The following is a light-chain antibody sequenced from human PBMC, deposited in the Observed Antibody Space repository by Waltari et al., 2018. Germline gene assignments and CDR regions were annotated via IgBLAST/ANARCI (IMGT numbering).Light chain of an antibody. CDR1: QSLGHSDGNTY. V-gene: IGKV2-24*01. Sequence: DIVLTQTPLSSPVTLGQPASISCTSSQSLGHSDGNTYFRWFHQRPGQPPRLLIDKVSNRFSGVPDRFSGSGAGTDFTLKISRVEAEDVWVYYCTQATQFPWTFGQGTRVEIK. CDR2: KVS. CDR3: TQATQFPWT. J-gene: IGKJ1*01.